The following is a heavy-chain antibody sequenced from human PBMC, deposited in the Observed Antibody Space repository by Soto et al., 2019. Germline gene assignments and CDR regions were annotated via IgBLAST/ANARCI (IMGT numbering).Heavy chain of an antibody. CDR1: GYRKTSYY. J-gene: IGHJ4*02. Sequence: KASGYRKTSYYVRWVRQNHGQGLEWMGIINPSGGSTSYAQKFQGRVTMTRDTSTSTVYMELSSLRSEDTAVYYCARGRDAEDIVVVPAADDFDYWGQGTLVTVSS. CDR3: ARGRDAEDIVVVPAADDFDY. D-gene: IGHD2-2*01. CDR2: INPSGGST. V-gene: IGHV1-46*03.